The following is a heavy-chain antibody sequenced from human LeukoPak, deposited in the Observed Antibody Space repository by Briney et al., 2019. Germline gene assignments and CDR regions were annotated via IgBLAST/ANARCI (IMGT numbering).Heavy chain of an antibody. Sequence: PSETLSLTCTVSGGSISSSSYYWGWKRQPPGKELEWIGSIYYSGSTYYNPSLKSLVTISVDTSKNQFSLKLSSVTDADTAVYYCARGDIVVVPAATENFNWFDPCGQGTLVTVSS. D-gene: IGHD2-2*01. CDR3: ARGDIVVVPAATENFNWFDP. V-gene: IGHV4-39*01. CDR2: IYYSGST. J-gene: IGHJ5*02. CDR1: GGSISSSSYY.